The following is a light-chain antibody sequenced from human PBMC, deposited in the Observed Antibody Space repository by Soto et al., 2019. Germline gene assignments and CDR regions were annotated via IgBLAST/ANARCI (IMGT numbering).Light chain of an antibody. CDR2: AAS. CDR1: QGISSY. V-gene: IGKV1-9*01. Sequence: DIQLTQSPSFLSASVGDRVTITCRASQGISSYLAWYQQKPGKAPKLLIYAASTLQSGVPSRFSGSGSGTEVTLTISSLQPEDFATYYCQQLNSYPPFGQGTRLEIK. J-gene: IGKJ5*01. CDR3: QQLNSYPP.